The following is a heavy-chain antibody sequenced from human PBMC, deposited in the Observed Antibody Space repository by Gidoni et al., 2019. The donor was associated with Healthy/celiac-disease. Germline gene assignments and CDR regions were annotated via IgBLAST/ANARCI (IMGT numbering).Heavy chain of an antibody. CDR2: IRSKANNYAT. V-gene: IGHV3-73*02. Sequence: EVQLVESGGGLVQPGGSLKLSCAASGFTFSGSAMHWVRQASGKGLEWVGRIRSKANNYATAYAVSVKGRFTISRDDSKNTAYLQMDSLKTEDTAVYYCTRLSWSSDLSHWGQGTLVTVSS. CDR3: TRLSWSSDLSH. J-gene: IGHJ4*02. D-gene: IGHD1-26*01. CDR1: GFTFSGSA.